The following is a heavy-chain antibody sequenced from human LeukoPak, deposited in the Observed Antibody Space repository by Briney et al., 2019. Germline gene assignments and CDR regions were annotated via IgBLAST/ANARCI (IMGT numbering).Heavy chain of an antibody. Sequence: SETLSLTCTVSGGTISSSSYYWGWIRQPPGKELKWSGSIYYSRSAYYNPSLKSRVTISVATSKNQFTLKLSSLTAADTAVYYCARHFGFTMVRGGDTWFDPWGQGTLVTVSS. CDR1: GGTISSSSYY. CDR2: IYYSRSA. J-gene: IGHJ5*02. CDR3: ARHFGFTMVRGGDTWFDP. D-gene: IGHD3-10*01. V-gene: IGHV4-39*01.